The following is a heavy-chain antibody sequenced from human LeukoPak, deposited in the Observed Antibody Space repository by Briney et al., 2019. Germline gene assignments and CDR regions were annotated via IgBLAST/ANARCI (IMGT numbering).Heavy chain of an antibody. D-gene: IGHD4-17*01. J-gene: IGHJ5*02. CDR2: FDPEDGET. Sequence: ASVKVSRKVSLYTLPQLSMHWVRQAPAKGLEWMGGFDPEDGETIYAQKFHGRVTMTEDTSTDTAYMELSSLRSEDTAVYYCATDLPGYGDYEVLDPWGQGTLVTVSS. CDR1: LYTLPQLS. CDR3: ATDLPGYGDYEVLDP. V-gene: IGHV1-24*01.